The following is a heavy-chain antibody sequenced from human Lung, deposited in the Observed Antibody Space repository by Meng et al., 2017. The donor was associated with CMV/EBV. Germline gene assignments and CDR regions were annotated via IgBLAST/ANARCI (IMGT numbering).Heavy chain of an antibody. CDR1: GYTFISHYTSYY. CDR3: ARDNNWGPDY. V-gene: IGHV1-46*01. CDR2: INPSRDNT. D-gene: IGHD7-27*01. Sequence: ASVKVSCKASGYTFISHYTSYYIHWVRQAPGQGLEWMGMINPSRDNTNYAQKFQGRVTLTRDTSINTGYMELTRLTSDDTAVYYCARDNNWGPDYWGQGTLVTVSS. J-gene: IGHJ4*02.